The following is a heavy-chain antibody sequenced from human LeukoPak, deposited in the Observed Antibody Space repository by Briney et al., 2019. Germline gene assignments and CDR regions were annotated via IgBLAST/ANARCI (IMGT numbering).Heavy chain of an antibody. J-gene: IGHJ3*02. V-gene: IGHV3-48*01. CDR3: ARGNLCGWGSHSAICYTSFDI. Sequence: QSGGSLRLSCAASGFTFNSYSMNWLRQAPGKGLEWVAYISSTRDTILYADSVKGRFTISRDTAKNSLYLQMNSLRAEDTAVYYCARGNLCGWGSHSAICYTSFDIWGQGTMVTVSS. CDR2: ISSTRDTI. D-gene: IGHD2-2*02. CDR1: GFTFNSYS.